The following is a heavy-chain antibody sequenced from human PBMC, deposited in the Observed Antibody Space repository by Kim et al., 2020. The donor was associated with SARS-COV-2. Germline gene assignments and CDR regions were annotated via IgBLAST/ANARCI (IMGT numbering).Heavy chain of an antibody. D-gene: IGHD6-13*01. J-gene: IGHJ4*02. CDR3: AKSPDASWSIWDY. CDR1: GFTINIYR. CDR2: IEGNGDTT. V-gene: IGHV3-23*01. Sequence: GGSLRLSCVGSGFTINIYRMGWVRQAPGKGLEWVSSIEGNGDTTEYAESVKGRFTISRDDSRNTLYLQMSSLRADDTAVYYCAKSPDASWSIWDYWGQGTLVTVSS.